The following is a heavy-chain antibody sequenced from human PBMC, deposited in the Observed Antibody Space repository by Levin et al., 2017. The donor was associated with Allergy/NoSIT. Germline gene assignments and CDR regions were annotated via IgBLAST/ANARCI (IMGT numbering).Heavy chain of an antibody. V-gene: IGHV7-4-1*01. CDR1: GYTFTTYA. CDR2: INTNTGNP. CDR3: ARERGHCSRTSCYDFDY. Sequence: GESLKISCKASGYTFTTYAVNWVRQVPGQGLEWMGYINTNTGNPTYAQGFTGRFVFSLDTSLSAAYLQIRSLKPEDTAVYYCARERGHCSRTSCYDFDYWGQGTLVTVSS. D-gene: IGHD2-2*01. J-gene: IGHJ4*02.